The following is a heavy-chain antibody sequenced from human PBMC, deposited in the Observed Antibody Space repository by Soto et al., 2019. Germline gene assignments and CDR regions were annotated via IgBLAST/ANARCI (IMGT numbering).Heavy chain of an antibody. D-gene: IGHD3-9*01. CDR1: GGSFSGYY. CDR3: ASQGLPYFDWSPTPLYYMDG. V-gene: IGHV4-34*01. CDR2: INHSGST. J-gene: IGHJ6*03. Sequence: ETLSLTCAVYGGSFSGYYWSWIRQPPGKGLEWIGEINHSGSTNYNPSLKSRVTISVDTSKNQFSLKLSSVTAADTAVYYCASQGLPYFDWSPTPLYYMDGWGKGTTVTVSS.